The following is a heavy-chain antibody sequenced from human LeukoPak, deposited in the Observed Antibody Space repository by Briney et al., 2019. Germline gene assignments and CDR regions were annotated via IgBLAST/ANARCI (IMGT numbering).Heavy chain of an antibody. J-gene: IGHJ4*02. CDR3: ARDLGQQLVLRYFDY. CDR2: INPSGGST. V-gene: IGHV1-46*01. D-gene: IGHD6-13*01. Sequence: ASVKVSCKASGYTFTSYYMHWVRQAPGQGLEWMGIINPSGGSTSYAQKFQGRVTMTRDTSTSTVYMELSSLRSEDTAVYYCARDLGQQLVLRYFDYWGQGTLVTVSS. CDR1: GYTFTSYY.